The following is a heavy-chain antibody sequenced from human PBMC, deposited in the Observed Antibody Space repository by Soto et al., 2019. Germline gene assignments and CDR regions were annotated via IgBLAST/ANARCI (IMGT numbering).Heavy chain of an antibody. J-gene: IGHJ6*02. CDR2: IDPSDSYT. V-gene: IGHV5-10-1*01. CDR3: ARATGCSGGSCYSRYYYYYYGMDV. Sequence: SLKISCKGSGYSFTSYWISWVRQMPGKGLEWMGRIDPSDSYTNYSPSFQGHVTISADKSISTAYLQWSSLKASDTAMYYCARATGCSGGSCYSRYYYYYYGMDVWGQGTTVTVSS. CDR1: GYSFTSYW. D-gene: IGHD2-15*01.